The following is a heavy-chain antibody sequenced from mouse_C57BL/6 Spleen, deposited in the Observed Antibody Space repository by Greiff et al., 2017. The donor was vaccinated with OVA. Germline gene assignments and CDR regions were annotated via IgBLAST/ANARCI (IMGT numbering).Heavy chain of an antibody. CDR2: INPNNGGT. Sequence: EVQLQQSGPELVKPGASVKISCKASGYTFTDYYMNWVKQSHGKSLEWIGDINPNNGGTSYNQKFKGKATLTVDKSSSTAYMELRSLTSEDSAVYYCARNGGDYWGQGTTLTVSS. V-gene: IGHV1-26*01. J-gene: IGHJ2*01. CDR3: ARNGGDY. CDR1: GYTFTDYY.